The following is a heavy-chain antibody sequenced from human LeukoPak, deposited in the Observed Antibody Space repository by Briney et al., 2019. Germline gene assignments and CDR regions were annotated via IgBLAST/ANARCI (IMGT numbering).Heavy chain of an antibody. Sequence: GASVKVSCKASGYTFTGYYMHWVRQAPGQGLEWMGRINPNSGGTNYAQKFQGRVTMTRDTSISTAYMEPSRLRSDDTAVYYCARSPGPVYFDWLPRVDYFDYWGQGTLVTVSS. J-gene: IGHJ4*02. CDR3: ARSPGPVYFDWLPRVDYFDY. CDR1: GYTFTGYY. CDR2: INPNSGGT. D-gene: IGHD3-9*01. V-gene: IGHV1-2*06.